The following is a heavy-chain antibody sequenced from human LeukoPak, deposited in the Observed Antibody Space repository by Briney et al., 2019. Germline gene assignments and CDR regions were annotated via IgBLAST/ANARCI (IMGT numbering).Heavy chain of an antibody. V-gene: IGHV1-69*04. D-gene: IGHD4-17*01. CDR2: VIPILGIA. CDR3: ARERDRDYPFDY. Sequence: ASVKVSCKASVGTFSSYAISWVRQAPGQGLEWMGRVIPILGIANYAQKFQGRVTITADKSTSTAYMELSSLRSEDTAVYYCARERDRDYPFDYWGQGTLVTVSS. J-gene: IGHJ4*02. CDR1: VGTFSSYA.